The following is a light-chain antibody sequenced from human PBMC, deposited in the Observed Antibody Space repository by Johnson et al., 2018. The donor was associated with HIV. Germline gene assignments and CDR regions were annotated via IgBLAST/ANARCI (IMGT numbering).Light chain of an antibody. CDR1: SSSIGSNY. CDR3: GVWDASLSPHYV. J-gene: IGLJ1*01. Sequence: QSVLTQPPSVSAAPGQKVSISCSGNSSSIGSNYVSWYQQLPGAAPKLLIFENNKRPSGIPDRFSGSKSGASATLGITGLQTGDEADYYCGVWDASLSPHYVFGTGTTVIVL. V-gene: IGLV1-51*02. CDR2: ENN.